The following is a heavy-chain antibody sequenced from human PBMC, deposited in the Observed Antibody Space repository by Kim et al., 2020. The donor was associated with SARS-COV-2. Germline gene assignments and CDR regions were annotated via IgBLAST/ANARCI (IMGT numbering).Heavy chain of an antibody. Sequence: ASVKVSCKASGYTFTSYAMHWVRQAPGQRLEWMGWINAGNGNTKYSQKFQGRVTITRDTSASTAYMELSSLRSEDTAVYYCARDSGLYCSGGSCYENDWGQGTLVTVSS. J-gene: IGHJ4*02. CDR1: GYTFTSYA. CDR3: ARDSGLYCSGGSCYEND. CDR2: INAGNGNT. V-gene: IGHV1-3*01. D-gene: IGHD2-15*01.